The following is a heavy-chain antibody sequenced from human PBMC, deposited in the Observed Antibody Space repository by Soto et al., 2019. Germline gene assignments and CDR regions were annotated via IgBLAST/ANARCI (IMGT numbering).Heavy chain of an antibody. J-gene: IGHJ5*02. CDR3: ARGRGRYSSGWSWFDP. CDR2: IFQSGST. D-gene: IGHD6-19*01. CDR1: GGTIRSPDW. V-gene: IGHV4-4*02. Sequence: SETLSLTCGVSGGTIRSPDWWTWVRQPPGKGLEWIGEIFQSGSTNYTPSLESRVTISVDKSKNQFSLTLTSVTAADTAVYFCARGRGRYSSGWSWFDPWGQGSLVTVSS.